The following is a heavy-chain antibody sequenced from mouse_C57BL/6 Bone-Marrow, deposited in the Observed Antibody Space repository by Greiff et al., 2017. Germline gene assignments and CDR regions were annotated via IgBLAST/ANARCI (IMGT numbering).Heavy chain of an antibody. CDR1: GYTFTSYW. Sequence: QVQLQQPGAELVKPGASVKLSCKASGYTFTSYWMHWVKQRPGQGLEWIGMIHPNSGSTNYNEKFKSKATLTVDKSSSTAYMQLSILTTEDSAVYYCARYGNYFAWFAYWGQGTLVTVSA. J-gene: IGHJ3*01. V-gene: IGHV1-64*01. CDR3: ARYGNYFAWFAY. D-gene: IGHD2-1*01. CDR2: IHPNSGST.